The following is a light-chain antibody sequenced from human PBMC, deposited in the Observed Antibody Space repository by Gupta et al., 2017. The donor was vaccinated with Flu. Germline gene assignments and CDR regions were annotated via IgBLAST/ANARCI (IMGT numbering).Light chain of an antibody. CDR1: QSISGW. Sequence: DIQMTQSPSTLSDFVGDRVTITCRASQSISGWLAWYQQKPGNAPKLLIFMASKVESGVPSRVSGSGSGTEFTLTISSRQPDDFATYYCHHKDSFPWTFGQGTKVEVK. CDR2: MAS. V-gene: IGKV1-5*03. CDR3: HHKDSFPWT. J-gene: IGKJ1*01.